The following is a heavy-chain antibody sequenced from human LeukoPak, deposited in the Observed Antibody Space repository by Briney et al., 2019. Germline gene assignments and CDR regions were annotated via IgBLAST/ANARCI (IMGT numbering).Heavy chain of an antibody. D-gene: IGHD5-12*01. V-gene: IGHV3-23*01. CDR3: AKDHGKYSGYGETYMDV. CDR1: GFTFSSYA. CDR2: ISGSGGSK. Sequence: RAGGSLRLSCAASGFTFSSYAMSWVRQAPGKGLEWVSAISGSGGSKYYADSVKGRFTISRDNSKNTLYLQMNSLRAEDTAVYYCAKDHGKYSGYGETYMDVWGKGTTVTVSS. J-gene: IGHJ6*03.